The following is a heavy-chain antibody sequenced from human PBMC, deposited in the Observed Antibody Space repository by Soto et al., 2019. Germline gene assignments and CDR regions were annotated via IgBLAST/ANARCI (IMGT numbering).Heavy chain of an antibody. CDR3: ARRSSGYDYFYYYYYMDV. CDR1: GYTFTSYD. V-gene: IGHV1-8*01. J-gene: IGHJ6*03. D-gene: IGHD5-12*01. Sequence: ASVKVSCQTSGYTFTSYDINWVRQATGQGLEWMGWMNPNSGNTGYAQKFQGRVTMTRNTSISTAYMELSSLRSEDTAVYYCARRSSGYDYFYYYYYMDVWGKGTTVTVSS. CDR2: MNPNSGNT.